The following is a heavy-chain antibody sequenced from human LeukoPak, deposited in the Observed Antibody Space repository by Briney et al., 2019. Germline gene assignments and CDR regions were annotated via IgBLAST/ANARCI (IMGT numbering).Heavy chain of an antibody. J-gene: IGHJ4*02. CDR2: IIPIFGTA. V-gene: IGHV1-69*13. D-gene: IGHD4-17*01. CDR3: ARDVDDYGDKYYFDY. Sequence: SVRVSCKASGGTFSSYAISWVRQAPGQGLEWMGGIIPIFGTANYAQKFQGRVTITADESTSTAYMELSSLRSEDTAVYYCARDVDDYGDKYYFDYWGQGTLVTVSS. CDR1: GGTFSSYA.